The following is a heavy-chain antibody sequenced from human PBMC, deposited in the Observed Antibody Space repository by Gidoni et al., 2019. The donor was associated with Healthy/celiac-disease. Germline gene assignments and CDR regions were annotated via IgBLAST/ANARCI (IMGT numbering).Heavy chain of an antibody. V-gene: IGHV4-61*02. CDR2: IYTSGSP. CDR3: AQGPAGFDY. D-gene: IGHD6-19*01. Sequence: QVQLQESGPGLVKPSQTLSLTCTVPGGSISSGSYYWSWIRQPAGKGLEWIGRIYTSGSPNYNPSLKSRVTISVDTSKNQFSLKLSSVTAADTAVYYCAQGPAGFDYWGQGTLVTVSS. J-gene: IGHJ4*02. CDR1: GGSISSGSYY.